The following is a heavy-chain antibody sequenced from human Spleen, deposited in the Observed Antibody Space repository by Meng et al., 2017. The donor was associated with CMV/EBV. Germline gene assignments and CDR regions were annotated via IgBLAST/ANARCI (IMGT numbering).Heavy chain of an antibody. CDR2: VRYDGSNK. J-gene: IGHJ6*02. Sequence: GESLKISCAASGFIFSNYGMHWVRQAPGKGLEWVASVRYDGSNKNYPDSVKGRFTISRDTSENTLYLQMNSLRAEDTAVYYCEYQLLIFSSGGMDVWGQGTTVTVSS. D-gene: IGHD2-2*01. V-gene: IGHV3-30*02. CDR1: GFIFSNYG. CDR3: EYQLLIFSSGGMDV.